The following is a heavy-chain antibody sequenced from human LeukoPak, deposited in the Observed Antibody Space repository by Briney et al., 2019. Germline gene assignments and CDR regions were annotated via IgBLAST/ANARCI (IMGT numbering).Heavy chain of an antibody. Sequence: SETLSLACAVYDGSFSGYYWSWIRQPPGKGLEWIGEINHSGSTNYNPSLKSRVTISLDTSKSQFSLKVRYVTAADTAVYYCARGLNDSWTGENYWGQGTLVTVSS. D-gene: IGHD3-3*01. J-gene: IGHJ4*02. CDR2: INHSGST. CDR1: DGSFSGYY. CDR3: ARGLNDSWTGENY. V-gene: IGHV4-34*01.